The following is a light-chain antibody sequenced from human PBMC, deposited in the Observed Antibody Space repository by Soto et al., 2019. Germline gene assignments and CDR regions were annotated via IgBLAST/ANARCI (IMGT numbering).Light chain of an antibody. V-gene: IGLV2-8*01. CDR1: SNDVGRFNY. Sequence: QSALTQAPSASGSPGQSVTISCAGTSNDVGRFNYVSWYQRHPGKAPKLIIYEVNKRPSGVPDRFSGSKSGNTASLTVSGLPAEDEADYFCSSFVHGTSYVFGTGTKVTVL. CDR3: SSFVHGTSYV. J-gene: IGLJ1*01. CDR2: EVN.